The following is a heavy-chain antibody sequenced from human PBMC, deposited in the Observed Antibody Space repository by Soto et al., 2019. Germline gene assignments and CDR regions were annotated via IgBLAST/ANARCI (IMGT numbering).Heavy chain of an antibody. Sequence: LRVPWAVSEVKLGSFSRNWVSQDPGKGLELISYISRSSTTTIYYADSVKGRFTISRDNAKNSLYLQMNSLRDEDTAVYYCARDRLGYSYGSSMDVWGKGTTVTVSS. V-gene: IGHV3-48*02. D-gene: IGHD5-18*01. CDR3: ARDRLGYSYGSSMDV. CDR1: EVKLGSFS. J-gene: IGHJ6*04. CDR2: ISRSSTTTI.